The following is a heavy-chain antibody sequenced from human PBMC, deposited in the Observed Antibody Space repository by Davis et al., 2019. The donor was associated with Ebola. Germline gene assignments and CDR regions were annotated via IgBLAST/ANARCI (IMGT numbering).Heavy chain of an antibody. CDR1: GGSISNHF. CDR3: ARGLRPFDY. V-gene: IGHV4-59*11. CDR2: GYYSGIH. J-gene: IGHJ4*02. Sequence: MPSETLSLTCTISGGSISNHFWSWIRQPPGRGLEWIGYGYYSGIHSYNPSLKSRTTISVDTSNDQFSLKLSSVTSADTAVYYCARGLRPFDYWGQGALVTVSS.